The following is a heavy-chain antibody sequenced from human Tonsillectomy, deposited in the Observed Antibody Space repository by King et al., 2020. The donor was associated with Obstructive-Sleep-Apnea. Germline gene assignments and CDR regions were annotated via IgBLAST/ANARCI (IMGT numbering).Heavy chain of an antibody. J-gene: IGHJ3*02. CDR3: ARDGYAFDI. CDR1: EFTISSHW. CDR2: MKKDGSEK. Sequence: VQLVESGGGLVQPGGSLRLSCTASEFTISSHWMTWVRQAPGKGLEWVANMKKDGSEKYYVDSVKGRFTISRDNAKNSLYLQMNSLRVEDTADYYCARDGYAFDIWGQGTMVTVSS. V-gene: IGHV3-7*01.